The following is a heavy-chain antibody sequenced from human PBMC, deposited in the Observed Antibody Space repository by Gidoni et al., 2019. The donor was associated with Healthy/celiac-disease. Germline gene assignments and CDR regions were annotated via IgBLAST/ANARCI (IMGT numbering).Heavy chain of an antibody. CDR2: ISGSGGST. V-gene: IGHV3-23*01. CDR3: AQGGITILGVPWT. D-gene: IGHD3-3*01. CDR1: GFTFSRYA. J-gene: IGHJ5*02. Sequence: EVQLLESGGGLVQPGGSLRLSCAASGFTFSRYAMSWVRQAPGKGLEWVSAISGSGGSTYYADSVKGRFTISRDNSKNTLYLQMNSLRAEDTAVYYCAQGGITILGVPWTWGQGTLVTVSS.